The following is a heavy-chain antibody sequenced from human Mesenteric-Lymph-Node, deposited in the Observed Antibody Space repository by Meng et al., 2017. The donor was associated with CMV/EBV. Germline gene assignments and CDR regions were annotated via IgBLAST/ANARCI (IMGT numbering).Heavy chain of an antibody. V-gene: IGHV3-74*01. J-gene: IGHJ4*02. Sequence: GESLKISCAASGFTFSNHWMHWVRQAPGKGLVWVSHINSDGTSTTYADSVKGRFTISRDNAKNTLFLQMNSLRVEDTAVYYCARSGGGFDYWGQGTLVTVSS. CDR3: ARSGGGFDY. CDR1: GFTFSNHW. CDR2: INSDGTST. D-gene: IGHD3-16*01.